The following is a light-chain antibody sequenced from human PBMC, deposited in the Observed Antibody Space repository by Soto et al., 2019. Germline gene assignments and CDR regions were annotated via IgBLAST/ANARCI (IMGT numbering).Light chain of an antibody. J-gene: IGKJ5*01. Sequence: DIQMTQSPSSLSASVGVRVTITCRASQSISSYLNWYHQKPGKAPKLLIYAASSLQSGVPSRFSGSGSGTDFTLTISSLQPEDFATYYCQQSYSTTITFGQGTRLEI. V-gene: IGKV1-39*01. CDR2: AAS. CDR3: QQSYSTTIT. CDR1: QSISSY.